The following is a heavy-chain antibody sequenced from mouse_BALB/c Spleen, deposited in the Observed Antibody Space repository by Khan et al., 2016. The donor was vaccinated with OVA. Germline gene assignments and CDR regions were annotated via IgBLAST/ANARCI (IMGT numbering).Heavy chain of an antibody. CDR1: GYTFTSYT. V-gene: IGHV1-4*01. CDR3: ARKSTRASY. Sequence: QVQLKQSGAELVKPGASVKMSCKASGYTFTSYTMHWVKQRPGQGLEWIGYINPSSGYTKYNQKFKDKATLTADKSSSTAYMQLSSLKSEDSAVYYCARKSTRASYWGQGTTLTVSS. J-gene: IGHJ2*01. D-gene: IGHD3-1*01. CDR2: INPSSGYT.